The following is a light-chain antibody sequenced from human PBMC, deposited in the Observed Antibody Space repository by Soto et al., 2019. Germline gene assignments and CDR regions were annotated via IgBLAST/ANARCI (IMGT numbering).Light chain of an antibody. CDR1: QSVSSD. CDR3: QHYNNRPLT. V-gene: IGKV3-15*01. J-gene: IGKJ4*01. CDR2: GAS. Sequence: EIVLTQSPATLSLSPGERATLSCRASQSVSSDLAWYQHKPGQAPRLLIYGASTRATGIPVRFSGSGSGTEFTLTISSLQSEDFAVYYCQHYNNRPLTFGGGTKVDIK.